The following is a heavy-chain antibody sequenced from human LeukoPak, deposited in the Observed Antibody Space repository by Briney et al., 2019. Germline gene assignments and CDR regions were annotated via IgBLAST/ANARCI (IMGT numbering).Heavy chain of an antibody. D-gene: IGHD1-20*01. V-gene: IGHV3-48*03. J-gene: IGHJ4*02. Sequence: GGSLRLSCSASGFTFSSYEMNWVRQAPGKGLEWVSYISSSDSTIYYADSVKGRFTISRDNSKNTLYLQMNSLRPEGTTVYYCAKSRHPYNWNDGAFFDYWGQGTLVTVSS. CDR2: ISSSDSTI. CDR3: AKSRHPYNWNDGAFFDY. CDR1: GFTFSSYE.